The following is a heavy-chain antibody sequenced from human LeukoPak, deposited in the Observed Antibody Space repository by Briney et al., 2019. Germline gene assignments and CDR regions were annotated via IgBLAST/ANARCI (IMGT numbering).Heavy chain of an antibody. CDR1: GYTFTSYD. J-gene: IGHJ4*02. V-gene: IGHV1-8*01. CDR2: MNPNSGNT. CDR3: ARVHRYQLLWDLSY. Sequence: ASVKVSCKASGYTFTSYDINWVRQATGQGLEWMGWMNPNSGNTGYAQKFQGRVTMTRNTSISTAYMELSSLRSEDTAVYYCARVHRYQLLWDLSYWGQGTLVTVSS. D-gene: IGHD2-2*01.